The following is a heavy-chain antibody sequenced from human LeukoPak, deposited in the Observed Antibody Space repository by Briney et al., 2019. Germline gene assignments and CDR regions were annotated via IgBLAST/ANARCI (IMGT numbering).Heavy chain of an antibody. J-gene: IGHJ4*02. CDR2: ISYDGSNK. Sequence: GGSLRLSCAASGFTFSIYAMHWVRQAPGKGLEWVAVISYDGSNKYYADSVKGRFTISRDNSKNTLYLQMNSLRAEDTAVYYCARSYYDVLTGYGEVDYWGQGTLVTVSS. CDR3: ARSYYDVLTGYGEVDY. CDR1: GFTFSIYA. D-gene: IGHD3-9*01. V-gene: IGHV3-30*04.